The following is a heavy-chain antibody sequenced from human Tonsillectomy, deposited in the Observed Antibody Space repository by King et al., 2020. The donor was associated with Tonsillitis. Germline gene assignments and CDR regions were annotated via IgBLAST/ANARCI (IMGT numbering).Heavy chain of an antibody. J-gene: IGHJ4*02. CDR1: GFTFSSYG. CDR3: AKVAYYYDSSGYYPRPGDY. V-gene: IGHV3-30*18. CDR2: ISYVGSNK. D-gene: IGHD3-22*01. Sequence: QLVQSGGGVVQPGRSLRLSCAASGFTFSSYGMHWVRQAPGKGLEWVAVISYVGSNKYYADSVKGRFTISRDNSKNTLYLQMNSLRAEDTAVYYCAKVAYYYDSSGYYPRPGDYWGQGTLVTVSS.